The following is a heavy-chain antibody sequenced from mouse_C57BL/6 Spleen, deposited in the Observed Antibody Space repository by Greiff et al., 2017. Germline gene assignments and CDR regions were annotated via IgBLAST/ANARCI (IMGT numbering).Heavy chain of an antibody. Sequence: VKLMESGAELARPGASVKLSCKASGYTFTSYGISWVKQRTGQGLEWIGEIYPRSGNTYYNEKFKGKATLTADKSSSTAYMELRSLTSEDSAVYFCAREYDYDTFDYWGQGTTLTVSS. J-gene: IGHJ2*01. CDR1: GYTFTSYG. CDR3: AREYDYDTFDY. V-gene: IGHV1-81*01. D-gene: IGHD2-4*01. CDR2: IYPRSGNT.